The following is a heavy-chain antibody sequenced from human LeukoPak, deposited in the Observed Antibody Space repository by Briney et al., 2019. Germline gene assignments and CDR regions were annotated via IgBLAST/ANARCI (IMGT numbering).Heavy chain of an antibody. V-gene: IGHV4-59*01. D-gene: IGHD2-15*01. CDR1: GDSISGNY. CDR3: ARLLAGCPGGRCRAHFDC. CDR2: IYYSGST. J-gene: IGHJ4*02. Sequence: SETLSLTCSVSGDSISGNYWSWMRQPPGKGLEWIGYIYYSGSTYYNPSLKSRVTMSVDTSKNQFSLNLSSVTAADTAVYYCARLLAGCPGGRCRAHFDCWGQGTLVTVSS.